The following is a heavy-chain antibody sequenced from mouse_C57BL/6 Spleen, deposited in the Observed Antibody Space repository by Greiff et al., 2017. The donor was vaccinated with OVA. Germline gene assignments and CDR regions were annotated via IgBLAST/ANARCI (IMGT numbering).Heavy chain of an antibody. CDR1: GYAFTNYL. V-gene: IGHV1-54*01. D-gene: IGHD2-5*01. CDR2: INPGSGGT. J-gene: IGHJ2*01. Sequence: QVQLKESGAELVRPGTSVKVSCKASGYAFTNYLIEWVKQRPGQGLEWIGVINPGSGGTNYNEKFKGKATLTADKSSSTAYMQLSSLTSEDSAVYFCARETYYSNLYYFDYWGQGTTLTVSS. CDR3: ARETYYSNLYYFDY.